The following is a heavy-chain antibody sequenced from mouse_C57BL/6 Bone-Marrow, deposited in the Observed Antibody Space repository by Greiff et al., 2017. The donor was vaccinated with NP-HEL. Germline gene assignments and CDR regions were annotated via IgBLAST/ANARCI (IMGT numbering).Heavy chain of an antibody. CDR1: GYSITSGYY. Sequence: EVKLQESGPGLVKPSQSLSLTCSVTGYSITSGYYCNWIRQFPGNKLEWMGYISYDGSNNYNPSLKNRISITRDTSKNQFFLKLNSVTTEDTATYYCASIYYGNSYFDVWGTGTTVTVSS. CDR3: ASIYYGNSYFDV. D-gene: IGHD2-1*01. J-gene: IGHJ1*03. CDR2: ISYDGSN. V-gene: IGHV3-6*01.